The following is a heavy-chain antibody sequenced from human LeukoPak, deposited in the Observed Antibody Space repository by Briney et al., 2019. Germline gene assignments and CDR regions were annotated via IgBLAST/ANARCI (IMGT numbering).Heavy chain of an antibody. J-gene: IGHJ4*02. V-gene: IGHV1-2*02. Sequence: ASVKVSCKASGYTFTGYYIHWVRHAPGQGLEWMGWINCNSAGTKYPQEFQGRVSMTRDTSISKAYLELRRLRSDDTAVYYCARDLTIVGGVSDPRIRGHWGQGTLVTVSS. CDR1: GYTFTGYY. CDR2: INCNSAGT. D-gene: IGHD3-3*01. CDR3: ARDLTIVGGVSDPRIRGH.